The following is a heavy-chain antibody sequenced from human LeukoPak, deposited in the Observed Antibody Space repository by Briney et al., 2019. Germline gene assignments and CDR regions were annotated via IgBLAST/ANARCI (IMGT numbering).Heavy chain of an antibody. V-gene: IGHV4-59*08. CDR3: ARHDGSSGWSGPFDY. CDR2: IYYSGST. D-gene: IGHD6-19*01. J-gene: IGHJ4*02. Sequence: SETLSLTCTVSGGSISSYYWSWIRQPPGKGLEWIGYIYYSGSTNYNPSLKSRVTISVDTSKNQFSLKLSSVTAADTAVYYCARHDGSSGWSGPFDYWGQGTLVTVSS. CDR1: GGSISSYY.